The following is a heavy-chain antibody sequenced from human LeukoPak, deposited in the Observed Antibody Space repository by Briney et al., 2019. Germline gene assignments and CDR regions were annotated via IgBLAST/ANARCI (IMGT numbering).Heavy chain of an antibody. Sequence: SQTLPLTCAISGDSVSSNSAAWNWTRQSPSRGLEWLGRTYYRSKWYNDYAVSVKSRVTINPDTSKNQFPLQLNSVTPEDTAVYYCARSSYMRYYYGMDVWGQGTTVTVSS. CDR2: TYYRSKWYN. J-gene: IGHJ6*02. CDR1: GDSVSSNSAA. D-gene: IGHD6-13*01. CDR3: ARSSYMRYYYGMDV. V-gene: IGHV6-1*01.